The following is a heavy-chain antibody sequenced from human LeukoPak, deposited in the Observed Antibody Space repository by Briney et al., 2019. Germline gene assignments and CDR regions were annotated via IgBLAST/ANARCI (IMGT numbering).Heavy chain of an antibody. V-gene: IGHV1-46*03. CDR3: ARVDGYYDSSPHEDY. Sequence: ASVKVSCKASGYTFTSYYMHWVRQAPGQGLEWMGIINPSGGSTSYAQKFQGRVTMTRDTSTSTDYMELSSLRSEDTAVYYCARVDGYYDSSPHEDYWGQGTLVTVSS. CDR2: INPSGGST. D-gene: IGHD3-22*01. CDR1: GYTFTSYY. J-gene: IGHJ4*02.